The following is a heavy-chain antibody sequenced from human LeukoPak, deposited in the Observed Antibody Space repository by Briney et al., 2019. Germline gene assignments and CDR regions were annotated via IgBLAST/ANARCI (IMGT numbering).Heavy chain of an antibody. CDR3: ARGQTWIQLWLDF. CDR1: EFTFDDYA. V-gene: IGHV3-9*01. J-gene: IGHJ5*01. CDR2: ISWNSGSI. D-gene: IGHD5-18*01. Sequence: GGSLRLSCAASEFTFDDYAMHWVRQAPGKGLEWVSGISWNSGSIGYADSVKGRFTISRDNAKNSLYLQMNSLRAEDTAVYFCARGQTWIQLWLDFWGQGTLVTVSS.